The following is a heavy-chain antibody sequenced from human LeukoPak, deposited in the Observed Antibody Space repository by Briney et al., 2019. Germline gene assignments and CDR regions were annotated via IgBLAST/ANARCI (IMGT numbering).Heavy chain of an antibody. CDR1: GYTFTSYG. CDR3: ARSPTYYDILTGYAINWFDP. V-gene: IGHV1-18*01. D-gene: IGHD3-9*01. CDR2: ISAYNGNT. Sequence: GASVKVSCKASGYTFTSYGISWVRQAPGQGLEWMGWISAYNGNTNYAQKLQGRVTMTTDTSTSTAYMELRSLRSDDAAVYYCARSPTYYDILTGYAINWFDPWGQGTLVTVSS. J-gene: IGHJ5*02.